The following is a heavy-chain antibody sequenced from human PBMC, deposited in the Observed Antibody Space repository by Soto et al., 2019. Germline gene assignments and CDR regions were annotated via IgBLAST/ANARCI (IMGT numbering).Heavy chain of an antibody. Sequence: SQTLSLTFAISWDSVSSNSAALNWIRPSPSRGLEWLVRTYYRSKWYNDYAVSVKSRITINPDTSKNQFSLQLNYVTPEDTAVYYCARESIENWNYGSDDYWGQGTLVTVSS. J-gene: IGHJ4*02. CDR1: WDSVSSNSAA. V-gene: IGHV6-1*01. CDR3: ARESIENWNYGSDDY. D-gene: IGHD1-7*01. CDR2: TYYRSKWYN.